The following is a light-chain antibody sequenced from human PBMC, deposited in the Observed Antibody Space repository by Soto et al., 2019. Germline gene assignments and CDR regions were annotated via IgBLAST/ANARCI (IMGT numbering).Light chain of an antibody. CDR3: QQYDNLPLT. J-gene: IGKJ4*01. CDR2: DAS. Sequence: DIQMTQSPSSLSASVGARVTITCQASQDISNYLNWYQQKPGKAPKILIYDASKLETGVPSRFSGSGSGTDFTFTISSLQPEDISTYYCQQYDNLPLTFGGGTKVEIK. CDR1: QDISNY. V-gene: IGKV1-33*01.